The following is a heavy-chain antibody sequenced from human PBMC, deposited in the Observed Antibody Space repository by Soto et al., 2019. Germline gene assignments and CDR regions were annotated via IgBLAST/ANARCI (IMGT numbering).Heavy chain of an antibody. CDR2: IWYRGRAI. CDR1: GFTFSDYV. D-gene: IGHD1-26*01. Sequence: QVQLVESGGGVVQPGRSLRLSCAASGFTFSDYVMHWVRQAPGKGLEWVAVIWYRGRAIFYADSVKGRFTISRDNSKNTLYLQLNSLRAEDTAVYYCARDQGGQSGNFIFDNWGQGTLVTVSS. J-gene: IGHJ4*02. CDR3: ARDQGGQSGNFIFDN. V-gene: IGHV3-33*01.